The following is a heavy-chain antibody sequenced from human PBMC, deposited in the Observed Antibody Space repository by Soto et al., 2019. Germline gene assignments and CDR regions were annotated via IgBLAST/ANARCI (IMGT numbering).Heavy chain of an antibody. Sequence: SETLSLTCTVSGGSVSSGSYYWSWIRQPPGKGLEWIGYIDYSGSTNYNPSLKSRVTISADTSKNQFSLKRSSVTPAHTAVYHCACRGPGDSLSAYWYPGTLVAVSS. CDR2: IDYSGST. V-gene: IGHV4-61*01. CDR3: ACRGPGDSLSAY. D-gene: IGHD4-17*01. CDR1: GGSVSSGSYY. J-gene: IGHJ4*02.